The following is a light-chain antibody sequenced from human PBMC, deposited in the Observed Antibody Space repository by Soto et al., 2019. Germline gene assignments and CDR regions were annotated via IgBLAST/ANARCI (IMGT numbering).Light chain of an antibody. CDR3: SSYTTSLYV. V-gene: IGLV2-14*01. J-gene: IGLJ1*01. CDR1: SSDVGAYNY. Sequence: QSVLTQPASVSGSPGQSITISCTGTSSDVGAYNYVSWYQQHPGKAPKLMIYDVTYRPSGVSNRFSGSKSGNTASLTISGLQPEDEADYYCSSYTTSLYVFGTGTKLTVL. CDR2: DVT.